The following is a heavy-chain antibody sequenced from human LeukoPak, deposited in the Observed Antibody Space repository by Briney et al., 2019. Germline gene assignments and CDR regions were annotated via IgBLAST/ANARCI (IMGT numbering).Heavy chain of an antibody. CDR1: GYTLTELS. Sequence: ASVKVSCKVSGYTLTELSMHWVRQAPGKGLEWMGGFDPEDGETIYAQKFQGRVTMTRNTSISTAYMELSSLRSEDTAVYYCARAAYSSGWAPRYWGQGTLVTVSS. J-gene: IGHJ4*02. CDR2: FDPEDGET. CDR3: ARAAYSSGWAPRY. D-gene: IGHD6-19*01. V-gene: IGHV1-24*01.